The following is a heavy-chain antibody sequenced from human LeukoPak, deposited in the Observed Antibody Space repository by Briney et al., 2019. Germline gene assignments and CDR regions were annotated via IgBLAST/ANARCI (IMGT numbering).Heavy chain of an antibody. V-gene: IGHV4-59*11. CDR3: ARGDIYWDY. CDR2: IYSSGST. CDR1: GGSINSHY. D-gene: IGHD2-15*01. J-gene: IGHJ4*02. Sequence: SETLSLTCTVSGGSINSHYWNWIRQPPGKGLEWIGYIYSSGSTNYNPSLKSRVTISVDPSKSQFSLKLSSVTAADTAVYYCARGDIYWDYWGQGTQVTVSS.